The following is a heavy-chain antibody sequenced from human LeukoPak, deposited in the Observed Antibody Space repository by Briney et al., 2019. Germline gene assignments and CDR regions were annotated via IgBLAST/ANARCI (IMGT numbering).Heavy chain of an antibody. V-gene: IGHV4-39*07. CDR1: GGSITSSTYY. Sequence: SETLSLTCTVSGGSITSSTYYWGWIRQPPGKGLEWIGSIYYSGSTYYNPSLKSRVTISVDTSKNQFSLKLSSVTAADTAVYYCARDDFPPHYRGQGTLVTVSS. CDR2: IYYSGST. D-gene: IGHD2-21*02. CDR3: ARDDFPPHY. J-gene: IGHJ4*02.